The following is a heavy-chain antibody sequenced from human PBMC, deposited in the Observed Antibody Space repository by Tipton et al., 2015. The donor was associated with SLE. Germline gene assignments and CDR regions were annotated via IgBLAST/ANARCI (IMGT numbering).Heavy chain of an antibody. CDR1: GGSISSGSYY. V-gene: IGHV4-61*02. CDR2: IYASGSA. CDR3: ARDSGLFYYDGSGHYNIGGFDP. J-gene: IGHJ5*02. D-gene: IGHD3-22*01. Sequence: TLSLTCIVSGGSISSGSYYWTWIRQPAGKGLEWIGRIYASGSANYNPSLKSRVTISVDTSKNQFSLKLTSVTAADTAVYYCARDSGLFYYDGSGHYNIGGFDPWGQGTLVTVSS.